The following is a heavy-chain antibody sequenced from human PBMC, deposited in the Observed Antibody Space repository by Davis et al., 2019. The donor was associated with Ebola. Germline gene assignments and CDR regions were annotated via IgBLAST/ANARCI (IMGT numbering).Heavy chain of an antibody. CDR2: INAGNGNT. J-gene: IGHJ6*04. V-gene: IGHV1-3*01. CDR3: ARVMLYALLEFGGMDV. Sequence: AASVKVSCKASGYTFTSYAMHWVRQAPGQRLEWMGWINAGNGNTKYPQKLQGRVTMTTDSSTSTAYMELRSLRSDDTAVYYCARVMLYALLEFGGMDVWGKGTTVIVSS. CDR1: GYTFTSYA. D-gene: IGHD2-8*01.